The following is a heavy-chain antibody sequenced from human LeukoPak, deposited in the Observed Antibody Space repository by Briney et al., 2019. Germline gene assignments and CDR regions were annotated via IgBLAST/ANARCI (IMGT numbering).Heavy chain of an antibody. CDR1: GYTFTSYD. CDR2: MYPNSGNT. CDR3: ARGDLVGADDTNFDY. V-gene: IGHV1-8*03. Sequence: ASVKVSCKASGYTFTSYDINWVRQATGQGLEWMGWMYPNSGNTGYAQKFQGRVTITRNTSISTAYMELSRLRSEDTAVYYCARGDLVGADDTNFDYWGQGTLVTVSS. D-gene: IGHD1-26*01. J-gene: IGHJ4*02.